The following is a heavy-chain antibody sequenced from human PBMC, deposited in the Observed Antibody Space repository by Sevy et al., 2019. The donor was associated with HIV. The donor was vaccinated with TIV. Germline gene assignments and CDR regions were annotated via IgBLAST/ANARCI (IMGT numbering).Heavy chain of an antibody. Sequence: ASVQVSCKVSGYTLTKLSMHWVRQAPGKGLEWMGSFDPEDGERIYAQNFQGRVTMSEDTSTDTAYMDLSSLRSDDTAVYFCAATREYYYGNSGYFDYWGQGTLVTVSS. CDR1: GYTLTKLS. V-gene: IGHV1-24*01. CDR2: FDPEDGER. D-gene: IGHD3-22*01. J-gene: IGHJ4*02. CDR3: AATREYYYGNSGYFDY.